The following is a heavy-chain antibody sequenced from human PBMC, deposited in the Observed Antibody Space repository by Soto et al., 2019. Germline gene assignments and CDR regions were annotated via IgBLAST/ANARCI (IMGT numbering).Heavy chain of an antibody. D-gene: IGHD1-26*01. CDR1: GFSFSTFA. CDR2: ISATGGLT. Sequence: EVHLLESGGGLVQPGGSLRLSCAASGFSFSTFAMNWVRQAPGKGLEWVSCISATGGLTYYADSVKGRFTVSRDNSKNVLYLQINSVSPDYTALYYCAREIGAPRGWFDSWGQGTLVTVSS. V-gene: IGHV3-23*01. J-gene: IGHJ5*01. CDR3: AREIGAPRGWFDS.